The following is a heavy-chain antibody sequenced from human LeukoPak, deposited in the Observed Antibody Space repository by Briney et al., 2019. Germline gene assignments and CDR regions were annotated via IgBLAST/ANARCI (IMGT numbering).Heavy chain of an antibody. CDR2: IYHSGST. CDR1: GGSISSGGYS. CDR3: ARDQGGYSGYDSYYFDF. V-gene: IGHV4-30-2*01. J-gene: IGHJ4*02. D-gene: IGHD5-12*01. Sequence: SETLSLTCAVSGGSISSGGYSWSWIRQPPGKGLEWIGYIYHSGSTYYNPSLKSRVTISVDRSKNQFSLKLSSVTAADTAVYYCARDQGGYSGYDSYYFDFWGQGTLVTVSS.